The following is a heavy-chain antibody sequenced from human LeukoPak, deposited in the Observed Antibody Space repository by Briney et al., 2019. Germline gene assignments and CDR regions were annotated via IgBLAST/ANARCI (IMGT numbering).Heavy chain of an antibody. V-gene: IGHV3-15*01. Sequence: GGSLRLSCAASGFSISNDWMSWVRQAPGKGLEWVARVKSRSAGETTDYAAPVKGRFTISRDDSKDTLYLQMNSLKTEDTAVYYCTLIQGWGSGSYYRDFWGQGTLVTVSS. CDR2: VKSRSAGETT. CDR1: GFSISNDW. CDR3: TLIQGWGSGSYYRDF. D-gene: IGHD3-10*01. J-gene: IGHJ4*02.